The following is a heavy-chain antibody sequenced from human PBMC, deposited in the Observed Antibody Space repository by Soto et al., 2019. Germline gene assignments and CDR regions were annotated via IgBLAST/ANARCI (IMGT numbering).Heavy chain of an antibody. Sequence: QLQLQESGPGLVKPSETLSLTCTVSGASITSSACYWGWIRQPPGKGLEYIGTIYYSGNSYYNPSLKSRVTMSVDTSKNQFSLKVSSVTAADTAIYYCARHHNISAYYYYMDVWGKGTTVTVSS. CDR3: ARHHNISAYYYYMDV. D-gene: IGHD1-20*01. J-gene: IGHJ6*03. CDR1: GASITSSACY. CDR2: IYYSGNS. V-gene: IGHV4-39*01.